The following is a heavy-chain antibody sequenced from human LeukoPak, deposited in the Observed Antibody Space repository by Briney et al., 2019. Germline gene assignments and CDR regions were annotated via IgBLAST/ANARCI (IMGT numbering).Heavy chain of an antibody. V-gene: IGHV3-23*01. CDR2: ISASSSI. Sequence: GGSLRLSCAASGFTFSSYAMNWVRQAPGKGLEWVSGISASSSIYYADSVKGRFTVSRDNPKSTLYLQVNSLTADDTAVYYCARETSSVHSNAGPPFDYWGQGTLVTVSS. CDR3: ARETSSVHSNAGPPFDY. J-gene: IGHJ4*02. D-gene: IGHD2-15*01. CDR1: GFTFSSYA.